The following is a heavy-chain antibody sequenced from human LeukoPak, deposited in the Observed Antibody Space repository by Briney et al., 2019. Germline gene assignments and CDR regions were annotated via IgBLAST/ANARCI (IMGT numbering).Heavy chain of an antibody. CDR2: IYYTGTT. J-gene: IGHJ4*02. CDR3: VRYSYAYAGFDF. Sequence: SETLSLTCTVSGDSISRTYYYWGWIRQPPGKGPEWIANIYYTGTTYYNPSLQSRVTISVDTSKNQFSLKLSSVTAADTAVYYCVRYSYAYAGFDFWGQGTLVTVSS. D-gene: IGHD5-18*01. V-gene: IGHV4-39*07. CDR1: GDSISRTYYY.